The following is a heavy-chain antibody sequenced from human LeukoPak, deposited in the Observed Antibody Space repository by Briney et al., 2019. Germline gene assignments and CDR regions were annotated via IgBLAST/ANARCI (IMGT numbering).Heavy chain of an antibody. J-gene: IGHJ4*02. D-gene: IGHD6-19*01. Sequence: NTSATLSLTCAVYGGSFRGYSWSWIRQPPGKGLEWIGEINHSGSTTYNLSLKSRVSISVDTSKKQLSLTVSSVTAADTAVYYCARGSLGSVAHDYWGQGTLVTVSS. V-gene: IGHV4-34*01. CDR3: ARGSLGSVAHDY. CDR1: GGSFRGYS. CDR2: INHSGST.